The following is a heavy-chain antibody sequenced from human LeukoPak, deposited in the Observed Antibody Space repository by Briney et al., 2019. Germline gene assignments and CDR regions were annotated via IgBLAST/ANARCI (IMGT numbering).Heavy chain of an antibody. Sequence: ASVKVSCKASGYTFTSYYMHWVRQAPGQGLEWMGIINPSGGSTSYAQKFQGRVTMTRDTSTSTVYMEPSSLRSEDTAVYYCARAYYDILTEEPIDYWGQGTLVTVSS. V-gene: IGHV1-46*01. CDR2: INPSGGST. CDR1: GYTFTSYY. D-gene: IGHD3-9*01. CDR3: ARAYYDILTEEPIDY. J-gene: IGHJ4*02.